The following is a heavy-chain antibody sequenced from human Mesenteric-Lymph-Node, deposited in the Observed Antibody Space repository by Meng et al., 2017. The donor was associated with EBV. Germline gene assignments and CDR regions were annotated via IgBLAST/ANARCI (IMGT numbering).Heavy chain of an antibody. CDR3: ARGKTVGRSPWFDP. CDR2: SNQSGST. CDR1: GGCFSGYY. J-gene: IGHJ5*02. V-gene: IGHV4-34*01. Sequence: QVHLQQWGAGLLKPSETLSLTCAGYGGCFSGYYWTWIRQSPGKGLEWIGESNQSGSTSYNPSLKSRVTISVDTSQNQFSLKLSSVTAADTAVYYCARGKTVGRSPWFDPWGQGTLVTVSS. D-gene: IGHD4-11*01.